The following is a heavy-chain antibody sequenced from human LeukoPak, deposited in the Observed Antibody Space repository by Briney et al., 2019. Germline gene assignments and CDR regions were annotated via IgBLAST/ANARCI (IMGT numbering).Heavy chain of an antibody. Sequence: PGGSLRLSCAASGFTVSSNYMSWVRQAPGKGLEWVSVIYSGGSTYYADSVKGRFTISRDNSKNTLYLQMNSLRAEDTAVYYCARDLFTVTNSVPHAFDIWGQGTMVTVSS. CDR3: ARDLFTVTNSVPHAFDI. D-gene: IGHD4-17*01. CDR2: IYSGGST. CDR1: GFTVSSNY. J-gene: IGHJ3*02. V-gene: IGHV3-66*01.